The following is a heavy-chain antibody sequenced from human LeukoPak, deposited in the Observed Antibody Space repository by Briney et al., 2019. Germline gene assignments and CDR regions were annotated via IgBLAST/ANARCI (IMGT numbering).Heavy chain of an antibody. CDR3: ARAGKRLAYYYYMDV. Sequence: SGGSLRLSCAASGFTFSSYGMSWVRQAPGKGLEWVSVIYSGGSTYYADSVKGRFTISRDNSKNTLYLQMNSLRAEDTAVYYCARAGKRLAYYYYMDVWGKGTTVTISS. V-gene: IGHV3-53*01. J-gene: IGHJ6*03. D-gene: IGHD1-1*01. CDR1: GFTFSSYG. CDR2: IYSGGST.